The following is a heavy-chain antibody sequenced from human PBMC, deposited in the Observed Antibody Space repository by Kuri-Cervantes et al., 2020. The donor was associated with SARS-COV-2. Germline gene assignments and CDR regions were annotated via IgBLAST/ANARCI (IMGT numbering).Heavy chain of an antibody. CDR3: ARQHVLRYFDWLSKNNWFDP. V-gene: IGHV4-39*01. CDR1: GGSISSSRYY. Sequence: GSLRLSCTVSGGSISSSRYYWGWIRQPPGKGLEWIGSIYYSGSTYYNPSLKSRVTISVDTSKNQFSLKLSSVTAADTAVYYCARQHVLRYFDWLSKNNWFDPWGQGTLVTVSS. J-gene: IGHJ5*02. D-gene: IGHD3-9*01. CDR2: IYYSGST.